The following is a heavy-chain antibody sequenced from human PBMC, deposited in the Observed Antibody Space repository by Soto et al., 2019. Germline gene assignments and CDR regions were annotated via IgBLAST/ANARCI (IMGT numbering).Heavy chain of an antibody. V-gene: IGHV3-30-3*01. CDR3: ARVGPVVVGDY. CDR1: GFTFSSYA. J-gene: IGHJ4*02. CDR2: ISYDGSNK. Sequence: QVQLVESGGGVVQPGRSLRLSCAASGFTFSSYAMHWVRQAPGKGLEWVAVISYDGSNKYYADSVKGRFTISRDNSKNTLYLQMNSLRAEDTAVYYCARVGPVVVGDYWGQGTLVTVSS. D-gene: IGHD3-22*01.